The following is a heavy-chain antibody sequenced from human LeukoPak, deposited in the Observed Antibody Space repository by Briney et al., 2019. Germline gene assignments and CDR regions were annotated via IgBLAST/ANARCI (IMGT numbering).Heavy chain of an antibody. CDR3: ARDLRYSSGWYHGY. CDR1: GGSISSYY. CDR2: IYYSGST. D-gene: IGHD6-19*01. Sequence: SETLSLTCTVSGGSISSYYWSWIRQPPGKGLEWIGYIYYSGSTNYNPSLKSRVTISVDTSKNQFSLKLSSVTAADTAVYYCARDLRYSSGWYHGYRGQGTLVTVSS. V-gene: IGHV4-59*01. J-gene: IGHJ4*02.